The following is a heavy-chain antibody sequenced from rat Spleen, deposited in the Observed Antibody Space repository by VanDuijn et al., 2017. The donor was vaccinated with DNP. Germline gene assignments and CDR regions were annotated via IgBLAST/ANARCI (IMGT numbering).Heavy chain of an antibody. CDR3: AIWVYGTYWYFDS. D-gene: IGHD1-11*01. CDR1: GYSITSNY. Sequence: EVQLQESGPGLVKPSQSLSLTCSVTGYSITSNYWGWIRKFPGNKMEWIGHISYRGITTYNPSLKRRISITRDTSKNQFFLQLNSVITEDTATYYCAIWVYGTYWYFDSWGPGTLVTVSS. J-gene: IGHJ1*01. V-gene: IGHV3-1*01. CDR2: ISYRGIT.